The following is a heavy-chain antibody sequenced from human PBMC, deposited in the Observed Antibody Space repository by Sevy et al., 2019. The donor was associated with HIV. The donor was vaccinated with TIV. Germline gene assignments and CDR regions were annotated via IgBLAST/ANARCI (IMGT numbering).Heavy chain of an antibody. V-gene: IGHV1-2*02. CDR3: AIPILSGSYYGGGFDY. D-gene: IGHD1-26*01. CDR1: GYTFTGYY. J-gene: IGHJ4*02. CDR2: INPNSGGT. Sequence: ASVKVSCKASGYTFTGYYMHWMRQAPGQGLEWMGWINPNSGGTNYEQKFQGRVTMTRATAISTAYMELSRLRSDDTAVYYCAIPILSGSYYGGGFDYWGQGTLVTVSS.